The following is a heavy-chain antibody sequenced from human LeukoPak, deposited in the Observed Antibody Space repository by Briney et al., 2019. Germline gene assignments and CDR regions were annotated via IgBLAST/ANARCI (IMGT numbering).Heavy chain of an antibody. Sequence: PGGSLRLSCAAPGFTFSSYWMSWVRQAPGKGLEWVANIKQDGSEKYYVDSVKGRFTISRDNAKNSLYLQMNSLRAEDTAVYYCARSLGYSGYVPNWFDPWGQGTLVTVSS. J-gene: IGHJ5*02. CDR3: ARSLGYSGYVPNWFDP. D-gene: IGHD5-12*01. CDR2: IKQDGSEK. V-gene: IGHV3-7*01. CDR1: GFTFSSYW.